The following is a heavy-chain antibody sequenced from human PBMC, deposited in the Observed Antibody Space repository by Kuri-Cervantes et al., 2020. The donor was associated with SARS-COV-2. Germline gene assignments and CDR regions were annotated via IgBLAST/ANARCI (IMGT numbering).Heavy chain of an antibody. CDR2: ISAYNGNT. Sequence: ATVKVSCKASGYTFTSYGISWVRQAPGQGLEWMGWISAYNGNTNYAQKFQGRVTITADKSTSTAYMELSSLRSEDTAVYYCASGMKRGYSYGTDLYWGQGTLVTVSS. J-gene: IGHJ4*02. CDR3: ASGMKRGYSYGTDLY. D-gene: IGHD5-18*01. CDR1: GYTFTSYG. V-gene: IGHV1-18*01.